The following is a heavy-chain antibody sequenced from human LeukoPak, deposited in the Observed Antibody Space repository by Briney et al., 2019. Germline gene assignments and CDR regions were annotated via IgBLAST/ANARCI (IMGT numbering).Heavy chain of an antibody. CDR2: ISAYNGNT. D-gene: IGHD3-22*01. CDR3: ARDGGHYYYDSSGYSDY. CDR1: GYTFTSYG. Sequence: GASVKVSCKASGYTFTSYGISWVRQAPGQGLEWMGWISAYNGNTNYAQKLQGRVTMTTDTSTSTAYMELRGLRSDDTAVYYCARDGGHYYYDSSGYSDYWGQGTLVTVSS. V-gene: IGHV1-18*01. J-gene: IGHJ4*02.